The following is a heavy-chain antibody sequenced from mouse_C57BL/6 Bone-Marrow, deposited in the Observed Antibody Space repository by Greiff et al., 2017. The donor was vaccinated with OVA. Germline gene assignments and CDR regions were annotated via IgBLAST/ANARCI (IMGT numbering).Heavy chain of an antibody. J-gene: IGHJ4*01. Sequence: QVQLQQSGAELARPGASVKLSCKASGYTFTSYGISWVKQRTGQGLEWIGEIYPRSGNTYYNEKLKGKATMTADKSSSTAYMELRSLTSEDSAVYFCARRLRGDAMDYWGQGTSVTVSS. V-gene: IGHV1-81*01. CDR1: GYTFTSYG. CDR3: ARRLRGDAMDY. CDR2: IYPRSGNT. D-gene: IGHD2-4*01.